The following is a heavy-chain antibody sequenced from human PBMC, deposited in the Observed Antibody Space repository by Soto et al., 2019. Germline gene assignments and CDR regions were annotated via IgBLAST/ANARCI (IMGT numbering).Heavy chain of an antibody. CDR1: GFTFSSYW. CDR3: ARKAVAGTIFDY. J-gene: IGHJ4*02. CDR2: INQDGREK. D-gene: IGHD6-19*01. Sequence: EVQLVESGGGLVQPGGSLRLCCAASGFTFSSYWMTWVRQAPGKGLECVANINQDGREKYYVDSVKGRFTIYRDNAKSSLCLQMHSLRVEDTAVYYCARKAVAGTIFDYWGQGTVVTVSS. V-gene: IGHV3-7*01.